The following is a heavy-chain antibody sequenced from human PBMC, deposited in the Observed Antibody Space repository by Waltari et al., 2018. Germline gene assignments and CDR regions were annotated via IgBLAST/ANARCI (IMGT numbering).Heavy chain of an antibody. CDR3: ARGQVVVAAMNVVFDAFDI. J-gene: IGHJ3*02. D-gene: IGHD2-15*01. Sequence: QVQLQESGPGLVKPSETLSLTCTVSGGSISSYYWSWIRQPPGKGLEWIGYIYYSGSTNYNPSLKSRFTISVDTSKNQFSLKLSSVTAADTAVYYCARGQVVVAAMNVVFDAFDIWGQGTMVTVSS. CDR1: GGSISSYY. V-gene: IGHV4-59*01. CDR2: IYYSGST.